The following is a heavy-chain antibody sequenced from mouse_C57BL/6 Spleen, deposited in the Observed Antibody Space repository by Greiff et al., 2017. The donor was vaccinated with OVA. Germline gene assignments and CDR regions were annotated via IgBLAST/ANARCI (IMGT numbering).Heavy chain of an antibody. V-gene: IGHV1-64*01. D-gene: IGHD1-1*01. CDR3: ARSSYYYGSSYDY. CDR1: GYTFTSYW. Sequence: VQLQQSGAELVKPGASVKLSCKASGYTFTSYWMHWVKQRPGQGLEWIGMIHPNSGSTNYNEKFKSKATLTVDKSSSTAYMQLSSLTSEDSAVYYCARSSYYYGSSYDYWGQGTTLTVSS. J-gene: IGHJ2*01. CDR2: IHPNSGST.